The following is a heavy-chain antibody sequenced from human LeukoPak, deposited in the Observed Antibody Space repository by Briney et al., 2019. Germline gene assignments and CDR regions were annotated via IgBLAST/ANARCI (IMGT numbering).Heavy chain of an antibody. D-gene: IGHD6-13*01. CDR3: ARVPYSSSWSSGAFDI. J-gene: IGHJ3*02. CDR2: INPNSGGT. CDR1: GYTFTGYY. Sequence: ASVKVSCKASGYTFTGYYMHWVRQAPGQGLEWMGWINPNSGGTNYAQKFQGRVTMTRDTSISTAYMELSRLRSDDTAVYYCARVPYSSSWSSGAFDIWGQGTMVTVSS. V-gene: IGHV1-2*02.